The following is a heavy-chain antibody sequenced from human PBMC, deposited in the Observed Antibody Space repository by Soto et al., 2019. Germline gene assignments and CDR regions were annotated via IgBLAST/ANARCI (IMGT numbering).Heavy chain of an antibody. J-gene: IGHJ4*02. V-gene: IGHV4-61*01. CDR3: ARVNYCSSSSCYWLDY. CDR2: FDSAGST. Sequence: PSETLSLTCTVSGGSVSTDTYYRSWIRQPPGKGLEWIGYFDSAGSTNYNPSLKSRVTISVDTSKNQFSLKLSSVTAADTAVYFCARVNYCSSSSCYWLDYWGQGTLVTVSS. CDR1: GGSVSTDTYY. D-gene: IGHD2-2*01.